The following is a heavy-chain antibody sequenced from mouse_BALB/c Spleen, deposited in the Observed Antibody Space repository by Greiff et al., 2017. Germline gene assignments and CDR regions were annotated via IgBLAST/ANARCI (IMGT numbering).Heavy chain of an antibody. CDR2: IDPANGNT. V-gene: IGHV14-3*02. CDR3: ARAYYGNPFAY. D-gene: IGHD2-10*01. J-gene: IGHJ3*01. Sequence: VQLKQSGAELVKPGASVKLSCTASGFNIKDTYMHWVKQRPEQGLEWIGRIDPANGNTKYDPKFQGKATITADTSSNTAYLQLSSLTSEDTAVYYCARAYYGNPFAYWGQGTLVTVSA. CDR1: GFNIKDTY.